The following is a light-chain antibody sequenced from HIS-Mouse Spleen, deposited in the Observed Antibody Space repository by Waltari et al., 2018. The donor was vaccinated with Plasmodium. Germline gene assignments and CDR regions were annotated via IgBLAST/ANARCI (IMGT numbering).Light chain of an antibody. CDR1: SLRSYD. CDR2: GKN. V-gene: IGLV3-19*01. CDR3: NSRDSSGNHLV. Sequence: SSELTQDPAVSVALGQTVRITCQGDSLRSYDASWYQQKPGQAPVLFIYGKNNRPSGIPDRFSGSSSGNTASLTITGAQAEDEADYYCNSRDSSGNHLVFGGGTKLTVL. J-gene: IGLJ2*01.